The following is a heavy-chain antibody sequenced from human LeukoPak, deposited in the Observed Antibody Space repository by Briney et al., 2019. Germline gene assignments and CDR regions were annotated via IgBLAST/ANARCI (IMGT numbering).Heavy chain of an antibody. CDR1: GGSISSAAYC. CDR3: ASLRKRGGAFDT. Sequence: PSETLSLTCGVSGGSISSAAYCWSWIRQPPGKGLEWIGYIYYSGTTYSNPSLRSRITISLDTSNNQFSLKLRSVTAADTAVYYCASLRKRGGAFDTWGQGTMVTVSS. CDR2: IYYSGTT. J-gene: IGHJ3*02. V-gene: IGHV4-30-4*07.